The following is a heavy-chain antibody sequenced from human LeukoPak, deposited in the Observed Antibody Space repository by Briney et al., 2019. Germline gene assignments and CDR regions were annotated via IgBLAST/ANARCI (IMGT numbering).Heavy chain of an antibody. CDR3: AKAVGGSGSYYSPFDY. D-gene: IGHD3-10*01. J-gene: IGHJ4*02. Sequence: GRSLRLSCAASGFTFDDYAMHWVRQAPGKGLEWVSGISWNSGNIGYADSVKGRFTISRDNSKNTLYLQMNSLRAEDTAVYCCAKAVGGSGSYYSPFDYWGQGTLVTVSS. V-gene: IGHV3-9*01. CDR2: ISWNSGNI. CDR1: GFTFDDYA.